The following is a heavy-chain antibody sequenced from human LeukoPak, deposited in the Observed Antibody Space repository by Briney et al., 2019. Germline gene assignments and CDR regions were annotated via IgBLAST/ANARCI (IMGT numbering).Heavy chain of an antibody. V-gene: IGHV4-59*11. Sequence: SETLSLTCTVSGGSISSHYWSWIRQPPGKGLEWIGYIYYSGSTNYNPSLKSRVTISVDTSKNQFSLKLSSVTAADTAVYYCARGYYDFWSGTASPLYYYYGMDVWGQGTTVTVSS. CDR1: GGSISSHY. D-gene: IGHD3-3*01. J-gene: IGHJ6*02. CDR2: IYYSGST. CDR3: ARGYYDFWSGTASPLYYYYGMDV.